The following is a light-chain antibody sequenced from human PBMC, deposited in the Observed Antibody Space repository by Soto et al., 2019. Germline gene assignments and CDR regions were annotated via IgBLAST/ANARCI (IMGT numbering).Light chain of an antibody. Sequence: EFVLTQSPGTLSLSPGERATLSCRASQTINRSFLAWYQHKPGQAPRLLIYGASSRATGIPDRFSGSGSGTDFILSISRLEPEDFAVYYCQQYGNVPRTFGQGTKVDIK. CDR2: GAS. V-gene: IGKV3-20*01. CDR1: QTINRSF. J-gene: IGKJ1*01. CDR3: QQYGNVPRT.